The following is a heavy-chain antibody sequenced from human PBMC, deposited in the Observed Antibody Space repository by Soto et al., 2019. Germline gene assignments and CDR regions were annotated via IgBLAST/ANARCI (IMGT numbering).Heavy chain of an antibody. CDR1: GYTFTGYY. J-gene: IGHJ6*02. CDR3: ARDRGATTDIVVVPAAVYGMDV. D-gene: IGHD2-2*01. V-gene: IGHV1-2*04. Sequence: ASVKVSCKASGYTFTGYYMHWVRQAPGQGLEWMGWINPNSGGTNYAQKFQGWVTMTRDTSISTAYMELSRLRSDDTAVYYCARDRGATTDIVVVPAAVYGMDVWGQGTTVTVSS. CDR2: INPNSGGT.